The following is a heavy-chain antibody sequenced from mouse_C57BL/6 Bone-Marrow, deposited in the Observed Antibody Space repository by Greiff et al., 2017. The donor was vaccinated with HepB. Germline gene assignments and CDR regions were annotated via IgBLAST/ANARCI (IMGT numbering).Heavy chain of an antibody. V-gene: IGHV7-3*01. J-gene: IGHJ4*01. Sequence: EVKLVESGGGLVQPGGSLSLSCAASGFTFTDYYMSWVRQPPGKALEWLGFIRNKANGYTTEYSASVKGRFTISRDNSQSILYLQMNALRAEDSATYYCAIYTSPPNGNYAMDYWGQGTSVTVSS. D-gene: IGHD2-1*01. CDR2: IRNKANGYTT. CDR3: AIYTSPPNGNYAMDY. CDR1: GFTFTDYY.